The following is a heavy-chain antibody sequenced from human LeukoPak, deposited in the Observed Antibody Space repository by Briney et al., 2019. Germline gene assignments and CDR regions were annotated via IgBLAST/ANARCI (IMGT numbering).Heavy chain of an antibody. CDR1: GGSISSGGYC. Sequence: PSETLSLTCTVSGGSISSGGYCWSWIRQHPGKGLEWIGYIYYSGSTYYNPSLKSRVTISVDTSKNQFSLKLSSVTAADTAVYYCARGVKNGNYDSSGYYFDYWGQGTLVTVSS. D-gene: IGHD3-22*01. CDR3: ARGVKNGNYDSSGYYFDY. V-gene: IGHV4-31*03. J-gene: IGHJ4*02. CDR2: IYYSGST.